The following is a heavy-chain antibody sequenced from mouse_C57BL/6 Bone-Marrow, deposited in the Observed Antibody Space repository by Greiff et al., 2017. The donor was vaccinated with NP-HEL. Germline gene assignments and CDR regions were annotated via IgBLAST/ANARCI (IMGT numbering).Heavy chain of an antibody. CDR2: ISSGGSYT. CDR1: GFTFSSYG. CDR3: ASYYYGTEGFAY. Sequence: EVMLVESGGDLVKPGESLKLSCAASGFTFSSYGMSWVRQTPDKRLEWVATISSGGSYTYYPDSVKGRFTISTDNAKNTLYLQMSSLKSKDTAMYYCASYYYGTEGFAYCGQGTLVTVSA. J-gene: IGHJ3*01. V-gene: IGHV5-6*01. D-gene: IGHD1-1*01.